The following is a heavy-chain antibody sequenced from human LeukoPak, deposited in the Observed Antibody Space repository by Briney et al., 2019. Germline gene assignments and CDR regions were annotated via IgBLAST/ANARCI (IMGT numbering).Heavy chain of an antibody. D-gene: IGHD1-26*01. CDR3: ARGRRGSYFQDY. Sequence: SETLSLTCTVSGDSISSRDSYWGWVRQPPGKGLEWIGSLWFGGTTSYNPSLKSRVTISVDTSKNRFSLKLSSVTAADTAVYYCARGRRGSYFQDYWGQGTLVTVSS. CDR1: GDSISSRDSY. CDR2: LWFGGTT. V-gene: IGHV4-39*07. J-gene: IGHJ4*02.